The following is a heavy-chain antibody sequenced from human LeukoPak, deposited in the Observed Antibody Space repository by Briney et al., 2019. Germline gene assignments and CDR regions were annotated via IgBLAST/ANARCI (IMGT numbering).Heavy chain of an antibody. V-gene: IGHV4-34*01. CDR1: GGYFSGYY. D-gene: IGHD5-12*01. Sequence: SETLSLTCAVYGGYFSGYYWSWLRQPPGKGMEWIGEINHSGSTNYNPSLKSRVTISVDTSKNQFSLKLSSVTAADTAVYYCAREFGSGCFDYWGQGTLVTVSS. CDR2: INHSGST. J-gene: IGHJ4*02. CDR3: AREFGSGCFDY.